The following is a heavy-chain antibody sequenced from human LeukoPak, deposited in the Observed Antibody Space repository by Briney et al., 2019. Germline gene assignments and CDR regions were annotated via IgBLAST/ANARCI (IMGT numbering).Heavy chain of an antibody. CDR3: ARDAYYDDVWGTYPFDF. V-gene: IGHV3-23*01. D-gene: IGHD3-16*02. J-gene: IGHJ4*01. Sequence: PGGSLRLSCAASGFPFSTYALSWVRQAPGKGLEWVSIISGSGGSTYSADSLRGRFTISRDNSKNTLYLQMNRLRADDTAVYYCARDAYYDDVWGTYPFDFWGHGTLVTVSS. CDR2: ISGSGGST. CDR1: GFPFSTYA.